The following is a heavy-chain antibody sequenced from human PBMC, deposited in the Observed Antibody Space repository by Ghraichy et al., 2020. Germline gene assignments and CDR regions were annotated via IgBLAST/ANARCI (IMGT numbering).Heavy chain of an antibody. Sequence: GASLRLSCAASGFTFSSYAMIWVRQAPGKGLEWVSVISGSSANIYYADSLEGRFIISRDNSKNTVYLQMNSLRAEDTAVYYCAKGQSRATAITPLDYWGQGTLVTVSS. J-gene: IGHJ4*02. CDR3: AKGQSRATAITPLDY. CDR1: GFTFSSYA. V-gene: IGHV3-23*01. D-gene: IGHD4-23*01. CDR2: ISGSSANI.